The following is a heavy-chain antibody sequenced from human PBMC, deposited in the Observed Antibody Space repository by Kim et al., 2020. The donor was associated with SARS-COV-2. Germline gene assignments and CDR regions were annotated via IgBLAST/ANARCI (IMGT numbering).Heavy chain of an antibody. CDR2: IYYSGST. J-gene: IGHJ6*03. Sequence: TLSLTCTVSGGSISSGGYYWSWIRQHPGKGLEWIGYIYYSGSTYYNPSLKSRVTISVDTSKNQFSLKLSSVTAADTAVYYCAREGAVSRYDSDYYYYMDVWGKGTTVTVSS. CDR1: GGSISSGGYY. V-gene: IGHV4-31*03. D-gene: IGHD3-3*01. CDR3: AREGAVSRYDSDYYYYMDV.